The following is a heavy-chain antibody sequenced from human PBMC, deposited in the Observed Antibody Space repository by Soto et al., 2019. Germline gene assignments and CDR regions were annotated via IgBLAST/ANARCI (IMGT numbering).Heavy chain of an antibody. D-gene: IGHD6-13*01. V-gene: IGHV1-2*04. CDR3: ASAPYSSSYFDY. CDR1: GYTFTGYY. CDR2: INPNSGGT. J-gene: IGHJ4*02. Sequence: RASVKVSCKASGYTFTGYYMHWVRQAPGQGLEWMGWINPNSGGTNYAQKFQGWVTMTRDTSISTAYMELSRLRSDDTAVYYCASAPYSSSYFDYWGQGTLVTVSS.